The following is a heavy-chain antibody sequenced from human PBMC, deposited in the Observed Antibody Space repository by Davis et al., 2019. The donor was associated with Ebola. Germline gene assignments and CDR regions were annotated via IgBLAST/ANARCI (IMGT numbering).Heavy chain of an antibody. CDR1: GFTFSTYS. D-gene: IGHD2-15*01. CDR2: LSGTSAAT. V-gene: IGHV3-23*01. J-gene: IGHJ4*02. CDR3: ATNCTGANCYSGGDY. Sequence: PGGSLRLSCVASGFTFSTYSMSWVRQAPGMGLEWVSSLSGTSAATYYADAVKGRFTISRDNSKNTLYLDMNSLRADDTAIYYCATNCTGANCYSGGDYWGQGTLVTVSS.